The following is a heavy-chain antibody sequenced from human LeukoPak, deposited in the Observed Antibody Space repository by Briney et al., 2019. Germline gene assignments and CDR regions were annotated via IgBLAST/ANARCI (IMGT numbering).Heavy chain of an antibody. V-gene: IGHV4-31*01. D-gene: IGHD6-13*01. CDR2: IYYSGST. Sequence: SQTLSLTCTVSGGSISSGGYYWSWIRQHPGKGLEWIGYIYYSGSTYYNPSLKSQVTISVDTSKNQFSLKLSSVTAADTAVYYCAREYSSSWHDGDYWGQGTLVTVSS. J-gene: IGHJ4*02. CDR3: AREYSSSWHDGDY. CDR1: GGSISSGGYY.